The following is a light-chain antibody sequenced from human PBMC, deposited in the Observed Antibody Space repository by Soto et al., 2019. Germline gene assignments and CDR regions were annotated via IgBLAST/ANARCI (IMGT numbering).Light chain of an antibody. V-gene: IGKV3-11*01. CDR3: QQRSNWPYT. CDR1: QSVSSY. J-gene: IGKJ2*01. CDR2: DAS. Sequence: EFVLTQSPATLSLSPGERATLSCRASQSVSSYLAWYQQKPGQAPGLLIYDASNRATGIPARFSGSGSGTDLTLTISSLEPEDFAVYYCQQRSNWPYTFGQGTKLEIK.